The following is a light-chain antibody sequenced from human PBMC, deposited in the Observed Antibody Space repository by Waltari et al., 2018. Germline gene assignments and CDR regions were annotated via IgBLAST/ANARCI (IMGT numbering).Light chain of an antibody. V-gene: IGKV3-15*01. CDR2: GAS. J-gene: IGKJ2*01. CDR3: QQYSNWPPLYT. Sequence: IVMTQSPSTLSVSPGERATLSCRASQSVRTNLAWYQQKPGQPPRLLIYGASTRATGTPARVSGSGSGTDFTLTISSLQSEDSAVYSCQQYSNWPPLYTFGQGTNLEIK. CDR1: QSVRTN.